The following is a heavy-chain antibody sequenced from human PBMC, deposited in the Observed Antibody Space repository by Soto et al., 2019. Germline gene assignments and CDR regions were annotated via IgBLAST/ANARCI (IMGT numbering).Heavy chain of an antibody. J-gene: IGHJ4*02. CDR1: GVTFSRQD. V-gene: IGHV1-69*13. Sequence: SVKVSCKASGVTFSRQDMRWVRQAPGQGLEWMGGIIPIFGTPQYAEKFQDRVTITADESTSTGYMALSSLTSDDTGVYYCATNEGRDHYSFDYWGQGTLVTVSS. D-gene: IGHD4-4*01. CDR3: ATNEGRDHYSFDY. CDR2: IIPIFGTP.